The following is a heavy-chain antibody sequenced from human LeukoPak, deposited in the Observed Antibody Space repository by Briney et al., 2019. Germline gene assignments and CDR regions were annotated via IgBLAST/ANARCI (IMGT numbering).Heavy chain of an antibody. J-gene: IGHJ5*02. Sequence: SQTLSLTCVISGDSVSNNSASWNWIRQSPSRGLEWLGRTYYRSRWYKDYAVSVKSRITINPDTPKNQFSLQLNSVTPEDTAVYYCARWLTTWGQGTLVTVSS. CDR3: ARWLTT. CDR2: TYYRSRWYK. D-gene: IGHD3-9*01. V-gene: IGHV6-1*01. CDR1: GDSVSNNSAS.